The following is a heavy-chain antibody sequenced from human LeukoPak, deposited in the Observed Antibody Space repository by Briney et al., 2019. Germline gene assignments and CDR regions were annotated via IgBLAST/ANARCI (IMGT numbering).Heavy chain of an antibody. V-gene: IGHV3-33*01. CDR3: AREDILTGYDY. CDR1: GFTFSSYG. Sequence: GRSLRLSCAASGFTFSSYGVHWVRQAPGKGLEWVAVIWYDGSNKYYADSVKGRFTISRDNSKNTLYLQMNSLRAEDTAVYYCAREDILTGYDYWGQGTLVTVSS. J-gene: IGHJ4*02. CDR2: IWYDGSNK. D-gene: IGHD3-9*01.